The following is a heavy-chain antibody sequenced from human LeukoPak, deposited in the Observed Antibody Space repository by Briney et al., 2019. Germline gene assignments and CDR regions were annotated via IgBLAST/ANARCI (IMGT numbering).Heavy chain of an antibody. D-gene: IGHD3-10*01. CDR1: GFTFTSSA. V-gene: IGHV1-58*01. J-gene: IGHJ6*04. Sequence: TSVKVSCKASGFTFTSSAVQWVRQARGQRLEWIGWIVVGSGNTNYAQKFQERVTITRDMSTSTAYMELSSLRSEDTAVYYCAAESSRYYGSGGYYRYYYYGMDVWGKGTTVTVSS. CDR3: AAESSRYYGSGGYYRYYYYGMDV. CDR2: IVVGSGNT.